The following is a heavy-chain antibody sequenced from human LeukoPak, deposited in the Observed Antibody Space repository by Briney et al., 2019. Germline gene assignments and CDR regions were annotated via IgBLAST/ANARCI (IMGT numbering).Heavy chain of an antibody. CDR2: IYYSGST. D-gene: IGHD6-13*01. CDR1: GGSISSDY. Sequence: PSETLSLTCIVSGGSISSDYWSWIRQPPGKGLEWIGYIYYSGSTNYNPSLKSRVTISVDTSKNQFSLKLSSVTAADTAVYYCARDLMYKGSAGSFDYWGQGSLVTVSS. J-gene: IGHJ4*02. CDR3: ARDLMYKGSAGSFDY. V-gene: IGHV4-59*01.